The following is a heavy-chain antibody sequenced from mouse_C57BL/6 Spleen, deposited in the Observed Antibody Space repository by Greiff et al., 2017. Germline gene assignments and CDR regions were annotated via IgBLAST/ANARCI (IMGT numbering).Heavy chain of an antibody. CDR1: GYSITSGYY. CDR2: ISYDGSN. J-gene: IGHJ3*01. D-gene: IGHD2-1*01. Sequence: DVHLVESGPGLVKPSQSLSLTCSVTGYSITSGYYWNWIRQFPGNKLEWMGYISYDGSNNYNPSLKNRISITRDTSKNQFFLKLNSVTTEDTATYYCARRGNLFFFAYWGQGTLVTVSA. V-gene: IGHV3-6*01. CDR3: ARRGNLFFFAY.